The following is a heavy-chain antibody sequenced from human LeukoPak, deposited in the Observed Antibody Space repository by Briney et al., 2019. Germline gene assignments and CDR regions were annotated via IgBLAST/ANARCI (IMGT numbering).Heavy chain of an antibody. CDR2: IYTSGST. CDR3: ARDRYYYDSSAYYYRFDP. V-gene: IGHV4-4*07. Sequence: SETLSLTCTVSGVSIGTYDWSWIRQPAGKGLEWIGRIYTSGSTNYNPSLKSRVTMSVDTSKNQFSLRLSSVTAADSAVYYCARDRYYYDSSAYYYRFDPWGQGTLVTVSS. CDR1: GVSIGTYD. D-gene: IGHD3-22*01. J-gene: IGHJ5*02.